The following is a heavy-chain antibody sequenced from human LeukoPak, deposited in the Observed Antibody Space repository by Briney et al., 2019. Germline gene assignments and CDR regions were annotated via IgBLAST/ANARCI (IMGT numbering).Heavy chain of an antibody. Sequence: SETLSLTCTVSGGSISSYYWSWIRQPPGKGLEWIGYIYYSGSTNYNPSLKGRVTISVDTSKNQFSLKLSSVTAADTAVYYCARGDIAARHIDYWGQGTLVTVSS. D-gene: IGHD6-6*01. CDR1: GGSISSYY. CDR3: ARGDIAARHIDY. V-gene: IGHV4-59*01. CDR2: IYYSGST. J-gene: IGHJ4*02.